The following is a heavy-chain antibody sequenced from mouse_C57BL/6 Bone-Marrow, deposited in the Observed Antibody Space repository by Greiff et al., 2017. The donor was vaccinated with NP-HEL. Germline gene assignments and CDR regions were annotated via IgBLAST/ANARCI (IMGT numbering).Heavy chain of an antibody. CDR2: IDPSDSYT. CDR1: GYTFTSYW. J-gene: IGHJ2*01. V-gene: IGHV1-50*01. CDR3: ARDRPDY. Sequence: VQLQQPGAELVKPGASVKLSCKASGYTFTSYWMQWVKQRPGQGLEWIGEIDPSDSYTNYNQKFKGKATLTVDTSSSTAYMQLSSLTSEDSAVYCCARDRPDYWGQGTTLTVSS.